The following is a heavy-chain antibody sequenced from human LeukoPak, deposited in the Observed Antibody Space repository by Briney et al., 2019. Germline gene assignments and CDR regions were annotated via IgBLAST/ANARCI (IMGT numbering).Heavy chain of an antibody. D-gene: IGHD2-15*01. V-gene: IGHV3-7*04. J-gene: IGHJ4*02. CDR3: ARGYCSGGDCFYVDV. CDR1: GFTLSRNW. Sequence: GGSLRLSCAATGFTLSRNWMSWVRQAPGKGLEWVANIKQDGSQKYYVDSVKGRFTISRDNAKNSLYLQMNSLRAEDTAVYYCARGYCSGGDCFYVDVWGLGTLVTVSS. CDR2: IKQDGSQK.